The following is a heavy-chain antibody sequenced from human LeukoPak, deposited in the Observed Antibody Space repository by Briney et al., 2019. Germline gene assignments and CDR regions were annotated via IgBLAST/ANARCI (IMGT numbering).Heavy chain of an antibody. Sequence: TGGSLRLSCAASGFTVSSYGMTWVRQAPGKGLEWVSSISSSSSYIYYADSVKGRFTISRDNAKNSLYLQMNSLRAEDTAVYYCARDQDSSSWYFYYYYGMDVWGQGTTVTVSS. CDR3: ARDQDSSSWYFYYYYGMDV. D-gene: IGHD6-13*01. CDR1: GFTVSSYG. CDR2: ISSSSSYI. J-gene: IGHJ6*02. V-gene: IGHV3-21*01.